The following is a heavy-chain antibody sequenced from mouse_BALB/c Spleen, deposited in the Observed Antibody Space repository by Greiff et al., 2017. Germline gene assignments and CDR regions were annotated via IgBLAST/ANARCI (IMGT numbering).Heavy chain of an antibody. CDR2: ISYSGST. V-gene: IGHV3-8*02. J-gene: IGHJ1*01. CDR1: GDSITSGY. D-gene: IGHD1-1*01. Sequence: EVQLQQSGPSLVKPSQTLSLTCSVTGDSITSGYWNWIRKFPGNKLEYMGYISYSGSTYYNPSLKSRISITRDTSKNQYYLQLNSVTTKDTATYYCARSPDYYGSSYWYFDVWGAGTTVTVSS. CDR3: ARSPDYYGSSYWYFDV.